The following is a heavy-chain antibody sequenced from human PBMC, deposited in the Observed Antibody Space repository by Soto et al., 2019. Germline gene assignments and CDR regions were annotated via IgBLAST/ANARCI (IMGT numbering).Heavy chain of an antibody. CDR2: IKSKTGGGTT. Sequence: EVQLVESGGGLVEPGGSLTLSCAASGFTFSNARMSWVRQAPGKGLEWVGRIKSKTGGGTTDYVAPVKGRFTISRDDSKNTLYLQMNSLKTEDTAVYYCTTAFITMVRGVIVPWGQGTLVTVSS. V-gene: IGHV3-15*01. D-gene: IGHD3-10*01. CDR1: GFTFSNAR. CDR3: TTAFITMVRGVIVP. J-gene: IGHJ5*02.